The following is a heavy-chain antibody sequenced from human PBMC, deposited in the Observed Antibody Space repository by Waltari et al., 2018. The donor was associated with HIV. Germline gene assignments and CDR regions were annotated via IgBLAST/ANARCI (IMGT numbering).Heavy chain of an antibody. CDR3: ARGGGIVVVVAATVYDY. CDR2: IYYSGST. CDR1: GGSISRSSYY. Sequence: QLQLQESGPGLVTPSATLSLTCTVSGGSISRSSYYWGWISQPPGKGLEWIGGIYYSGSTYYNPSLKSRVTISVDTSKNQFSLKLSSVTAADTAVYYCARGGGIVVVVAATVYDYWGQGTLVTVSS. V-gene: IGHV4-39*01. D-gene: IGHD2-15*01. J-gene: IGHJ4*02.